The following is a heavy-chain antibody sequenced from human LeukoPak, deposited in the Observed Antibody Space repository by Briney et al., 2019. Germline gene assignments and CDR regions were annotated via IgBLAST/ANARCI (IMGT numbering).Heavy chain of an antibody. D-gene: IGHD1-26*01. CDR2: ISGSGGST. J-gene: IGHJ4*02. V-gene: IGHV3-23*01. Sequence: PGGSLRLSCAASGFTFSSYAMSWVRQAPGKGLEWVSAISGSGGSTYYADSVKGRFTISRDNSKNTLYLQMSSLRAEDTAVYYCAKHGGSYRYYFDYWGQGTLVTVSS. CDR1: GFTFSSYA. CDR3: AKHGGSYRYYFDY.